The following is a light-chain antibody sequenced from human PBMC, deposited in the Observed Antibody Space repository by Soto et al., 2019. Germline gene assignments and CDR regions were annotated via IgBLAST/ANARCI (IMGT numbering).Light chain of an antibody. CDR3: ETWDSNTRV. J-gene: IGLJ3*02. CDR1: SGQSSYI. Sequence: QSVLTQSSSASASMRSSVKLTCTMSSGQSSYIIAWHQQQPRKAPRYLMKLKGSGSYNKGTGVPDRFSGSSSGADRYLTISNLQFEDEADYYCETWDSNTRVFGGGTKLTVL. CDR2: LKGSGSY. V-gene: IGLV4-60*02.